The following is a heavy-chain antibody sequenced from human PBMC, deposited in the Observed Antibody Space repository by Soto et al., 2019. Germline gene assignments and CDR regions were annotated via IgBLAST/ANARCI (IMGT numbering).Heavy chain of an antibody. CDR1: GFTFRSYH. D-gene: IGHD5-18*01. Sequence: GGSLRLSCAASGFTFRSYHMHWVRQAPGKGLEWVASISYDENNKYYTVSVKGRFTISRDNSKNTLYLQMNSLRDEDTAVYYCARAMDAAMASKDNWFDPWGQGTLVTVSS. CDR3: ARAMDAAMASKDNWFDP. V-gene: IGHV3-30-3*01. J-gene: IGHJ5*02. CDR2: ISYDENNK.